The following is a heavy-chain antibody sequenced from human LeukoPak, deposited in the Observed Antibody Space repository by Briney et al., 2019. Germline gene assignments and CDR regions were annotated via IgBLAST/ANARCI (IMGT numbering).Heavy chain of an antibody. D-gene: IGHD5-24*01. Sequence: SETLSLTCTVSGGSISSSSYYWGWIRQPPGKGLEWIGYIYYSGSTNYNPSLKSRVTISVDTSKNQFSLKLSSVTAADTAVYYCARAYAGYTFDYWGQGTLVTVSS. CDR1: GGSISSSSYY. J-gene: IGHJ4*02. V-gene: IGHV4-61*05. CDR3: ARAYAGYTFDY. CDR2: IYYSGST.